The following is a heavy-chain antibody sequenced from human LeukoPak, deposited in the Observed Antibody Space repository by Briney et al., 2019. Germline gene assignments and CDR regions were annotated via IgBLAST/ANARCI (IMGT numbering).Heavy chain of an antibody. V-gene: IGHV3-48*01. Sequence: QSGGSLRLSCAASGFTFSSYSMNWVRQAPGKGLEWVSYISSSSSTIYYADSVKGRFTISRDNAKNSLYLQMNSLRAEDTAVYYCARDYYDSSGSSDYWGQGTLVTVSS. D-gene: IGHD3-22*01. CDR2: ISSSSSTI. CDR3: ARDYYDSSGSSDY. CDR1: GFTFSSYS. J-gene: IGHJ4*02.